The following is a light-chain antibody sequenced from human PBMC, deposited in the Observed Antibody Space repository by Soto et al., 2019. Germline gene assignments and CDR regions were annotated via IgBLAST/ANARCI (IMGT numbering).Light chain of an antibody. CDR2: GAS. J-gene: IGKJ4*01. V-gene: IGKV3-20*01. Sequence: IVLARAPATLSLSPGERGTLSCRASQSVSSYLAWYQQKPGQAPRLLIYGASSRATGIPDRFSGSGSGTDFTLTISRLEPEDFAVYYCQQYGSSPFGGGTKVDIK. CDR3: QQYGSSP. CDR1: QSVSSY.